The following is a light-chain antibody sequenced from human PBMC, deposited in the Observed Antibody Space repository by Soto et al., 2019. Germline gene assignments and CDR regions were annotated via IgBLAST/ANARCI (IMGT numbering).Light chain of an antibody. CDR2: HAS. CDR3: QQYNTYLS. CDR1: HSIGPW. V-gene: IGKV1-5*01. Sequence: DIQMTQSPSTLSASVGSRVTISCRASHSIGPWLAWYQQKPGKAPTLLIYHASSLESGVPSRFSDNGSGTEFTLTISSLQPDDVATYYCQQYNTYLSFGQGTKVDIK. J-gene: IGKJ1*01.